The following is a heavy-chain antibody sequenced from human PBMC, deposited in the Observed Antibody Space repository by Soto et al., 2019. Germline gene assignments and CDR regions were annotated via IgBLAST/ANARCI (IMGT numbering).Heavy chain of an antibody. J-gene: IGHJ5*02. D-gene: IGHD3-16*01. CDR1: GDTFTSYY. CDR3: ARSSGGVFGIIIEGTNWFAP. CDR2: INPNGGST. Sequence: QVRLVRSGAEEQAPGASAKDPCKAPGDTFTSYYMHWERQAPGHGLDRMGAINPNGGSTRFAQKLQGRVNMTSCKSTSTVYMELRGLTSEDTAVYYCARSSGGVFGIIIEGTNWFAPWGQGPLVTVSS. V-gene: IGHV1-46*01.